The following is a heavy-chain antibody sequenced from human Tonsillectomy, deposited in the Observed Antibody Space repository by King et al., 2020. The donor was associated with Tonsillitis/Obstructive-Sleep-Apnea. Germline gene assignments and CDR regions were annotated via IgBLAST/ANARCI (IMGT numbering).Heavy chain of an antibody. D-gene: IGHD2-21*02. CDR3: ITDPGDDEDY. V-gene: IGHV3-15*01. CDR1: GLNFKNAW. CDR2: IKSKTSGGAA. J-gene: IGHJ4*02. Sequence: VQLVESGGGLVKPGGSLRLSCAASGLNFKNAWMSWVRQVPGKGLEWVGRIKSKTSGGAADYAAPVKGRFTISRDDSQDTLDLQMNSLKTEDTAVDYCITDPGDDEDYWGQGTPVSVSS.